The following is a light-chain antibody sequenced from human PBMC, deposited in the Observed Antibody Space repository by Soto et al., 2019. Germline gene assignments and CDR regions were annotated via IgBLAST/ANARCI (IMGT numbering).Light chain of an antibody. CDR2: DAS. Sequence: AIQLTQSPSSLSASVGDIVTITCRASQGISSALVWYQQGPGKAPKLLIYDASTLESGVPSRFSGSGYGTDFTLTITSLQPEDFATYYCQQFDNYPLTFGGGTKVDI. J-gene: IGKJ4*01. CDR1: QGISSA. V-gene: IGKV1D-13*01. CDR3: QQFDNYPLT.